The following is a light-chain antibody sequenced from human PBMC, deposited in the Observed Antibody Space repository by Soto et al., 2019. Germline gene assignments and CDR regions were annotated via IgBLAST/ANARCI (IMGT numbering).Light chain of an antibody. V-gene: IGKV1-6*01. J-gene: IGKJ2*01. CDR1: HDIRKD. CDR2: GAS. Sequence: AIQMTQSPSSLSASVGDRVTITCRASHDIRKDLAWYQQKPGKAPQILIYGASTLQTGVASRFSGSGSATDFTLTISSLQPEDSAAYYCLQDYNYPFTFGQGTKLAIK. CDR3: LQDYNYPFT.